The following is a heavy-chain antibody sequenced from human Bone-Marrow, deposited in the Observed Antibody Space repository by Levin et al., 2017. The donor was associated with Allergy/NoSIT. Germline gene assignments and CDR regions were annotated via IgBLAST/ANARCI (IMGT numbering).Heavy chain of an antibody. Sequence: SGPTLVKPTETLTLTCTVSGFSLSNARMGVSWIRQPPGKALEWLAHIFSNDEKSYSTSLKSRLTISKDTSKSQVVLTMTNMDPVDTATYYCARSSLTQLYIYGDYDRAPRAPFDYWGQGTLVTVSS. D-gene: IGHD4-17*01. CDR3: ARSSLTQLYIYGDYDRAPRAPFDY. V-gene: IGHV2-26*01. CDR1: GFSLSNARMG. CDR2: IFSNDEK. J-gene: IGHJ4*02.